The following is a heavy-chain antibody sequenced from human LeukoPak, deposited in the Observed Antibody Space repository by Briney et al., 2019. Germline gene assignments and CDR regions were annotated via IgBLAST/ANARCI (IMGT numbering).Heavy chain of an antibody. CDR1: GYSISSTNW. Sequence: SETLSLTCTVSGYSISSTNWWGWIRQPPGKGLEWIGYIYYSGNSNYNPSLKSRVTMSVDTSKNQFSLKLSSVTAADTAVYYCARLRISGYGYFHYYYMDVWGKGTTVTVSS. D-gene: IGHD5-18*01. J-gene: IGHJ6*03. CDR2: IYYSGNS. V-gene: IGHV4-28*01. CDR3: ARLRISGYGYFHYYYMDV.